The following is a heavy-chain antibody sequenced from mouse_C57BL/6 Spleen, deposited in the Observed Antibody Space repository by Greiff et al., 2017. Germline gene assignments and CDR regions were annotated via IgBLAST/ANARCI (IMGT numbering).Heavy chain of an antibody. J-gene: IGHJ3*01. Sequence: QVQLQQPGAELVMPGASVKLSCKASGYTFTSYWMHWVKQRPGQGLEWIGEIDPSDSHTNYNQKFKGKSTLTVDKSSSTAYMQLSSLTSEDSAVYCCARGTATRFAYWGQGTLVTVSA. D-gene: IGHD1-2*01. CDR3: ARGTATRFAY. CDR2: IDPSDSHT. CDR1: GYTFTSYW. V-gene: IGHV1-69*01.